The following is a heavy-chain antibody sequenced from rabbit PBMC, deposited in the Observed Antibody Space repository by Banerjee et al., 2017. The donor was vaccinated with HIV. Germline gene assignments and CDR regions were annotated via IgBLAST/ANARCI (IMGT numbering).Heavy chain of an antibody. J-gene: IGHJ4*01. CDR1: GFSFSSGYD. Sequence: QEQLEESGGDLVKPEGSLTLTCTASGFSFSSGYDMCWVRQAPGKGLEWIACIYTGGSGDTHYASWAKGRLTISKTSSTTVTLQMTSLTAADTATYFCARVLDDYGDGPYYFNLWGQGTLVTVS. V-gene: IGHV1S45*01. CDR2: IYTGGSGDT. D-gene: IGHD2-1*01. CDR3: ARVLDDYGDGPYYFNL.